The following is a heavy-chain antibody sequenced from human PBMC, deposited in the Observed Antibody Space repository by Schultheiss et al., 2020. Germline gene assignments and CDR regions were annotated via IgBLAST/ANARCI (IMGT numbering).Heavy chain of an antibody. D-gene: IGHD7-27*01. CDR2: IGTAGDT. V-gene: IGHV3-13*01. Sequence: GASLKISCAASGFTFSSYDMHWVRQATGKGLEWVSAIGTAGDTYYPGSVKGRFTISRENAKNSLYLQMNSLRAGDTAVYYCARSPATGDLLFDYWGQGTLVTVSS. J-gene: IGHJ4*02. CDR3: ARSPATGDLLFDY. CDR1: GFTFSSYD.